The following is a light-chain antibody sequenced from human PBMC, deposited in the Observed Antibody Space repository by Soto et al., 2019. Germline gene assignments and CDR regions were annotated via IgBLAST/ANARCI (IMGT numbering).Light chain of an antibody. CDR3: QQYGSSPGT. CDR2: GVS. J-gene: IGKJ1*01. V-gene: IGKV3-20*01. Sequence: EIVLTQSPVTLVLSPGERATLSCRASRPVTSMYLAWYQQKPGQAPRLLIYGVSSRATGIPDRFSGTGSGTDFTLTISRLEPEDSAVYYCQQYGSSPGTFGLGTKVEIK. CDR1: RPVTSMY.